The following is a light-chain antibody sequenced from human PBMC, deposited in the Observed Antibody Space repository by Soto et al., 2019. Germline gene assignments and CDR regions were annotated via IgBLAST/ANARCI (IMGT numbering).Light chain of an antibody. Sequence: DIPMPQSPSSLSASVGDRVTITCQASQDISNYLNWYQQKPGKAPKLLIYDASNLETGVPSRFSGSGSGTDFAFTISSLQPEDIATYYCQQYDNLQLTFGGGTKVEIK. J-gene: IGKJ4*01. V-gene: IGKV1-33*01. CDR1: QDISNY. CDR2: DAS. CDR3: QQYDNLQLT.